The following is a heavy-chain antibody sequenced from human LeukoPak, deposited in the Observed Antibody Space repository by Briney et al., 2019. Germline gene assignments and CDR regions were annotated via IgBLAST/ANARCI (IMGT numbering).Heavy chain of an antibody. Sequence: PGGTLRLSCAASGFTFSSYGMSWVRQAPGKGLEWVSAISGSGGSTYYADSVKGRFTISRDNSKNTLYLQMNSLRAEDTAVYYCARRGGHYGSGSYLTPYYYYYYMDVWGKGTTVTVSS. CDR1: GFTFSSYG. CDR3: ARRGGHYGSGSYLTPYYYYYYMDV. CDR2: ISGSGGST. V-gene: IGHV3-23*01. J-gene: IGHJ6*03. D-gene: IGHD3-10*01.